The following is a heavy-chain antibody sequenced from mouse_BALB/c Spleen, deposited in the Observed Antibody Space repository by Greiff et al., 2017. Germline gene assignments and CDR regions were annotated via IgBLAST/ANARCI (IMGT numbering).Heavy chain of an antibody. V-gene: IGHV1-4*01. Sequence: VKLQESGAELARPGASVKMSCKASGYTFTSYTMHWVKQRPGQGLEWIGYINPSSGYTNYNQKFKDKATLTADKSSSTAYMQLSSLTSEDSAVYYCARNYGSSYDGSFFDYWGQGTTLTVSS. J-gene: IGHJ2*01. D-gene: IGHD1-1*01. CDR3: ARNYGSSYDGSFFDY. CDR1: GYTFTSYT. CDR2: INPSSGYT.